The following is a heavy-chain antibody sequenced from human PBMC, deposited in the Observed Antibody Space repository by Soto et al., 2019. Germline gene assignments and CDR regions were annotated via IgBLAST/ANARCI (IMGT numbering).Heavy chain of an antibody. J-gene: IGHJ5*02. CDR1: GFTFSGYA. CDR2: ISGSGGST. V-gene: IGHV3-23*01. Sequence: PGGSLRLSCAASGFTFSGYAMSWARQAPGKGLEWVSAISGSGGSTYYADSVKGRFTISRDNSKNTLYLQMNSLRAEDTAVYYCAKAVQQQLVLPWNWFDPWGQGTLVTVSS. D-gene: IGHD6-13*01. CDR3: AKAVQQQLVLPWNWFDP.